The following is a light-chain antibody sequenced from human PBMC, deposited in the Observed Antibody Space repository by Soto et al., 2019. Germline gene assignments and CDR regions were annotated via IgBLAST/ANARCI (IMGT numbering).Light chain of an antibody. Sequence: QSVLTRPPSESGTPGQSVSISCSGSSSNIGSNPVQWYQQLPGTAPKLVIYRNNQRPSGVPDRFSGSKSGTSASLAISGLQSEDEAVYHCATWEDTLFGPVFGGGTRLTVL. CDR3: ATWEDTLFGPV. CDR1: SSNIGSNP. CDR2: RNN. J-gene: IGLJ3*02. V-gene: IGLV1-44*01.